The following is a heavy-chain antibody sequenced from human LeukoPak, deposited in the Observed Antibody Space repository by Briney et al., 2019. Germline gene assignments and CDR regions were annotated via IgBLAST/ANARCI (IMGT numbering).Heavy chain of an antibody. J-gene: IGHJ5*02. CDR3: ARLPASWFDP. Sequence: KPSETLSLTCSVSGASINNYYWTWIRQPPGKGLEWIGYIYYSGSTNYNPSLKSRVTISVDTSKNQFSLKLSSVTAADTAVYYCARLPASWFDPWGQGTLVTVSS. CDR1: GASINNYY. V-gene: IGHV4-59*08. CDR2: IYYSGST.